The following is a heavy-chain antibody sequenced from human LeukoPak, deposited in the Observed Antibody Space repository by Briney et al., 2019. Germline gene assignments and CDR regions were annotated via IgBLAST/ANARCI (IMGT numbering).Heavy chain of an antibody. CDR1: GGSISSYY. V-gene: IGHV4-59*01. D-gene: IGHD3-3*01. CDR3: ARGPGPFFY. J-gene: IGHJ4*02. CDR2: IFYSGST. Sequence: SETLSLTCTVSGGSISSYYWSWIRQPPGKGLEWIGYIFYSGSTNYNPSLKSRVTISVDTSKNQFSLKLSSVTAADTAVYYCARGPGPFFYWGQGTLVTVSS.